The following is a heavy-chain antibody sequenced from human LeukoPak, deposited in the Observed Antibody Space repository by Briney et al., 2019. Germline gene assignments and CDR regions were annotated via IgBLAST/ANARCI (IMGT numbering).Heavy chain of an antibody. CDR2: IYYSGST. CDR3: ARRGDFWSGYPNWFDP. D-gene: IGHD3-3*01. J-gene: IGHJ5*02. V-gene: IGHV4-39*01. CDR1: GGSISSSIYY. Sequence: SETLSLTCTVSGGSISSSIYYWGWIRQPPGKGLEWIGSIYYSGSTYYNPSLKSRVTISVDTSKNQFSLKLSSVTAADTAVYYCARRGDFWSGYPNWFDPWGQGTLVTVSS.